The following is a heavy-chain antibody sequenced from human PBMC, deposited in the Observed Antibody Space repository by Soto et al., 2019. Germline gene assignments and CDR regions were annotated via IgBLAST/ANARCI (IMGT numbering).Heavy chain of an antibody. CDR1: GDSVSSNSAA. J-gene: IGHJ6*02. CDR2: TYYRSKWYN. V-gene: IGHV6-1*01. D-gene: IGHD2-2*02. Sequence: SQTLSLTCAISGDSVSSNSAAWNWIRQSPSRGLEWLGRTYYRSKWYNDYAVSVKSRITSNPNTSKNQLSLQLNSVTPEDTAVYYCARVGPRYCSRTSCYKYGMDVWGQGTTVTVSS. CDR3: ARVGPRYCSRTSCYKYGMDV.